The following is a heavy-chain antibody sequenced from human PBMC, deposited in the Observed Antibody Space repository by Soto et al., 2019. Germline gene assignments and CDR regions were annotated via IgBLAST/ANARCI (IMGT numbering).Heavy chain of an antibody. CDR2: INAYNGNT. D-gene: IGHD5-18*01. CDR3: ARDVGYGLIDY. V-gene: IGHV1-18*01. Sequence: QVQLVQSGAEVKKPGASVKVSCKASGYTFTSYGISWVRQAPGQGLEWMAWINAYNGNTNYAQKCQDRVTMTKDTSTSTAYSELKSLRSDDTAVYYCARDVGYGLIDYWGQGTLVTVSS. J-gene: IGHJ4*02. CDR1: GYTFTSYG.